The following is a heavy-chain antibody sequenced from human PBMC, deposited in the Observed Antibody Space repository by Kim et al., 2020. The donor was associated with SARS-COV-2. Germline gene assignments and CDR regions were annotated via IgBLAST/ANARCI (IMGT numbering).Heavy chain of an antibody. D-gene: IGHD5-18*01. Sequence: GGSLRLSCAASGFTFSSYAMSWVRQAPGKGLEWVSAISGSGGSTYYADSVKGRFTISRDNSKNTLYLQMNSLRAEDTAVYYCAKDQLYSYGTSPFFCWGQGTLVTVSS. CDR2: ISGSGGST. J-gene: IGHJ4*02. CDR1: GFTFSSYA. V-gene: IGHV3-23*01. CDR3: AKDQLYSYGTSPFFC.